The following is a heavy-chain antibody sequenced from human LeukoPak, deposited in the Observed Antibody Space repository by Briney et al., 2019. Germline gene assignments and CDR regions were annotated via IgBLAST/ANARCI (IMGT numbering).Heavy chain of an antibody. Sequence: SETLSLTCTVSGGSVSSGSYYWSWIRRPPGKGLEWIGYIYYSGSTNYNPSLKSRVTISVDTSKNQFSLKLSSVTAADTALYYCATEIYCGGDCYSDYWGQGTLVTVSS. V-gene: IGHV4-61*01. J-gene: IGHJ4*02. CDR1: GGSVSSGSYY. CDR3: ATEIYCGGDCYSDY. CDR2: IYYSGST. D-gene: IGHD2-21*02.